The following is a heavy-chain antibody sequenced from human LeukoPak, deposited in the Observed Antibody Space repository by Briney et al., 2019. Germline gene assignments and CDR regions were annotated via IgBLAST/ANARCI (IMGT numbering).Heavy chain of an antibody. J-gene: IGHJ4*02. V-gene: IGHV1-2*02. D-gene: IGHD5-24*01. CDR3: AREGDGYFFGSLVFDY. Sequence: ASVKVSCKASGYTFTGYYMHWVRQAPGQGLEWMGWINPNSGGTNYAQKFQGRVTMTRDTSISTAYMELSRLRSDDTAVYYCAREGDGYFFGSLVFDYWGRGTLVTVSS. CDR2: INPNSGGT. CDR1: GYTFTGYY.